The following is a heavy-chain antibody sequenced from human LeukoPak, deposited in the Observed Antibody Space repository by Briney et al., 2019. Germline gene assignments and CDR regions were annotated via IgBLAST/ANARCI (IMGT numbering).Heavy chain of an antibody. J-gene: IGHJ4*02. CDR2: INHSGST. D-gene: IGHD3-9*01. Sequence: SETLSLTCAVYGGSFSGYYWSWIRQPPGKGLEWTGEINHSGSTNYNPSLKSRVTISVDTSKNQFSLKLSSVTAADTAVYYCASRSTNGYYDILTGYFSYWGQGTLVTVSS. CDR1: GGSFSGYY. CDR3: ASRSTNGYYDILTGYFSY. V-gene: IGHV4-34*01.